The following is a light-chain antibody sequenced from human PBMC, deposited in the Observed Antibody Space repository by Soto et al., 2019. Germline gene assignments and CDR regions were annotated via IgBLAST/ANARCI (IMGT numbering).Light chain of an antibody. Sequence: QSVLTQPASVSGSPGQSITISCTGTSNDVGGYNYVSWCQQHPGNAPKLMIYDVSNRPSGVSNRFSGSKSGNTASLTISGRQPEDEADYYCSSYSGSSNYVFGTGTQLTVL. CDR3: SSYSGSSNYV. CDR2: DVS. V-gene: IGLV2-14*01. J-gene: IGLJ1*01. CDR1: SNDVGGYNY.